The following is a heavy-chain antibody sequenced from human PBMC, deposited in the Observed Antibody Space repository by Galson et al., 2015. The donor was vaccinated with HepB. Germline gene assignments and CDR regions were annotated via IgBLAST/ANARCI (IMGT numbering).Heavy chain of an antibody. V-gene: IGHV3-30-3*01. J-gene: IGHJ6*02. D-gene: IGHD4-17*01. CDR3: ARENYGDYSSSYYYGMDV. Sequence: SLRLSCAASGFTFSSYAMHWVRQAPGKGLEWVAVISYDGSNKYYADSVKGRFTISRDNSKNTLYLRMNSLRAEDTAVYYCARENYGDYSSSYYYGMDVWGQGTTVTVSS. CDR1: GFTFSSYA. CDR2: ISYDGSNK.